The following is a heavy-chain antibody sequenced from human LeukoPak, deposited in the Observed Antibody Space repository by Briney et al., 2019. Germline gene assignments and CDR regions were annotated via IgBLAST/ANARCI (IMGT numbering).Heavy chain of an antibody. Sequence: PGGSLRLSCAASGFTFSSYAMSWVRQAPGKGLEWVSAISGSGGSTYYADSVKGRFTISRDNSKNTLYLQMYSLRAEDTAVYYCAKQVGIVVVPAAIGGIDYWGQGTLVTVSS. CDR3: AKQVGIVVVPAAIGGIDY. J-gene: IGHJ4*02. V-gene: IGHV3-23*01. CDR2: ISGSGGST. CDR1: GFTFSSYA. D-gene: IGHD2-2*01.